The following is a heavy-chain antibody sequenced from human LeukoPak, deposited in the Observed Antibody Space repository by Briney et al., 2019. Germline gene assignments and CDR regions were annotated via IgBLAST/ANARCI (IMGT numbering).Heavy chain of an antibody. CDR1: GGSISSYY. CDR2: IYYSGST. J-gene: IGHJ4*02. V-gene: IGHV4-59*08. Sequence: SETLSLTCTVSGGSISSYYWSWIRQPPGKGLEWIGYIYYSGSTNYNPSLKSRVTISVDTSKNQFSLKLSSVTAADTAVYYCARRRSYYDSSGSSFDYWGQGTLVTVSS. CDR3: ARRRSYYDSSGSSFDY. D-gene: IGHD3-22*01.